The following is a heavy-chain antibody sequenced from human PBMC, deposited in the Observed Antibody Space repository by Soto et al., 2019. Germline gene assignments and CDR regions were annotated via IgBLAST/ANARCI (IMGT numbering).Heavy chain of an antibody. CDR2: IGTAGDT. CDR1: GFTFSSSD. CDR3: ARARYGGYYDY. Sequence: GGSLRLSCAASGFTFSSSDMHWVRQATGSGLEWVSAIGTAGDTYYPGSVKGRFTISRENAKNSLYLQMNSLRAGDTAVYYCARARYGGYYDYWGQGTLVTVSS. V-gene: IGHV3-13*01. D-gene: IGHD1-26*01. J-gene: IGHJ4*02.